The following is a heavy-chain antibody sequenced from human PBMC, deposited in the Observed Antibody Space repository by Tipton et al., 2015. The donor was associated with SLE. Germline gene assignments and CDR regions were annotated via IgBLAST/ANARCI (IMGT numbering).Heavy chain of an antibody. CDR1: GGSISNYY. V-gene: IGHV4-59*08. D-gene: IGHD6-19*01. Sequence: LRLSCTVSGGSISNYYWSWIRQPPGEGLEWIGYIYYREGTNYSPSLKSRVTISLDASKNQLSLKLSSVTAADTAVYYCARHHGSGWLYGLDVWGQGTTVTVSS. CDR2: IYYREGT. J-gene: IGHJ6*02. CDR3: ARHHGSGWLYGLDV.